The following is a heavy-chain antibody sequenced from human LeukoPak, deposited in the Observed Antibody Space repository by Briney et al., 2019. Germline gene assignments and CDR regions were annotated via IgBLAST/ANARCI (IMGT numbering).Heavy chain of an antibody. CDR1: GGSFSGYY. CDR3: ARGYSSSWYYFDY. D-gene: IGHD6-13*01. J-gene: IGHJ4*02. CDR2: INHSGST. V-gene: IGHV4-34*01. Sequence: SETLSLTCAVYGGSFSGYYWSWIRQPPGKGLEWIGEINHSGSTNYNPSLKSRVTISVDTSKNQFSLKLSSVTAADTAVYYCARGYSSSWYYFDYWGQGTLVTVSS.